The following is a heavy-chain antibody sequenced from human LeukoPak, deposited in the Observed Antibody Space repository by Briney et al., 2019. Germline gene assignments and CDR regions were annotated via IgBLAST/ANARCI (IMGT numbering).Heavy chain of an antibody. J-gene: IGHJ6*02. Sequence: GGSLRLSCAASGFTFSDYYMSWIRQAPGKGLEWVSYISSSGSTIYYAYSVKCRFNISRDNAKNSLYLQMNSLRAEDPAVYYCARSRGKLQWPYYYYGMDVWGQGTTVTVSS. CDR2: ISSSGSTI. V-gene: IGHV3-11*01. D-gene: IGHD5-24*01. CDR1: GFTFSDYY. CDR3: ARSRGKLQWPYYYYGMDV.